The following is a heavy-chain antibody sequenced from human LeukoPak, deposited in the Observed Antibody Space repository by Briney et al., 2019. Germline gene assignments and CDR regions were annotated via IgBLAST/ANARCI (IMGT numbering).Heavy chain of an antibody. CDR3: AKGYYGKEYYFDY. J-gene: IGHJ4*02. D-gene: IGHD4-17*01. CDR2: ISWNSGSI. V-gene: IGHV3-9*01. CDR1: GFTFDDYA. Sequence: PGGSLRLSCAASGFTFDDYAMHWVRHAPGKGLEWVSGISWNSGSIGYADSVKGRFTISRDNAKNSLYLQMNSLRAEDTALYYCAKGYYGKEYYFDYWGQGTLVTVSS.